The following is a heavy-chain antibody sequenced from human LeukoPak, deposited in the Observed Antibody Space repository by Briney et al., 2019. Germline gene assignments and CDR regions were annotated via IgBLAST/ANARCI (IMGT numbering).Heavy chain of an antibody. V-gene: IGHV4-38-2*02. CDR3: ARDGLLLWFGELLSKVNWFDP. J-gene: IGHJ5*02. D-gene: IGHD3-10*01. CDR2: IYHSGST. CDR1: GYSISSGYS. Sequence: SETLSLTCAVSGYSISSGYSWGWIRQPPGKGLEWIGSIYHSGSTYYNPSLKNRVTISVDTPKNHISLKLSSVTAADTAVYYCARDGLLLWFGELLSKVNWFDPWGQGTLVTVSS.